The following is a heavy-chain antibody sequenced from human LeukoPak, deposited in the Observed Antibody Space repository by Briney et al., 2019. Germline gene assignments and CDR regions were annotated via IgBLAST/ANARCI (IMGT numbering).Heavy chain of an antibody. CDR3: ARDQYVNDFWSGYSYYYYYMDV. J-gene: IGHJ6*03. D-gene: IGHD3-3*01. V-gene: IGHV3-74*01. CDR1: GFTFSSHW. Sequence: GGSLRLSCAASGFTFSSHWMHWVRQAPGQGLVWVSRINSDGSIRSYADSVKGRFTISRDNAKNTLYLQMNSLRAEDTAIYYCARDQYVNDFWSGYSYYYYYMDVWGKGTTVTVSS. CDR2: INSDGSIR.